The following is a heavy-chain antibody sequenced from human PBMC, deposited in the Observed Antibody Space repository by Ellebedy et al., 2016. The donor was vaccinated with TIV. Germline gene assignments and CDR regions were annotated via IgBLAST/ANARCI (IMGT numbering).Heavy chain of an antibody. CDR1: GFTVSSNY. V-gene: IGHV3-66*01. Sequence: GESLKISCAASGFTVSSNYMSWVRQAPGKGLEWVSVIYSGGSTYYAYSVKGRFTISRDNSKNTLYLQMNSLRAEETAVYYCARGRSFNWGQGTLVTVSS. CDR2: IYSGGST. D-gene: IGHD3-10*01. CDR3: ARGRSFN. J-gene: IGHJ4*02.